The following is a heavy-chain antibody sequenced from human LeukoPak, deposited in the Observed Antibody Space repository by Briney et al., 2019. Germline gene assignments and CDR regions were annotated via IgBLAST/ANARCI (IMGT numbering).Heavy chain of an antibody. CDR2: INEGGSGK. CDR3: ARAGTFSEGY. J-gene: IGHJ4*02. V-gene: IGHV3-7*03. D-gene: IGHD3-3*02. CDR1: GFVFSSYW. Sequence: PGGSLRLSCAASGFVFSSYWMTWVRQAPGKGLEWVAGINEGGSGKYYVDSVKGRFTISRDNAQKSLYLEMHSLRAEDTAVYYCARAGTFSEGYWGQGTLVTVSS.